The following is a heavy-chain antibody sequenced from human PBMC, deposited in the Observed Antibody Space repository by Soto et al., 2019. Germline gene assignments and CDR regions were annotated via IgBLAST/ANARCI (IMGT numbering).Heavy chain of an antibody. Sequence: GASVKVSCKASGGTFSSYAISWVRQAHGQGLEWMGGIIPIFGTANYAQKFQGRVTITADESTSTAYMELSSLRSEDTAVYYCARGPYCSGGSCYPKDGGSFDYYGMDVWGQGTTVTVSS. J-gene: IGHJ6*02. CDR1: GGTFSSYA. CDR3: ARGPYCSGGSCYPKDGGSFDYYGMDV. CDR2: IIPIFGTA. D-gene: IGHD2-15*01. V-gene: IGHV1-69*13.